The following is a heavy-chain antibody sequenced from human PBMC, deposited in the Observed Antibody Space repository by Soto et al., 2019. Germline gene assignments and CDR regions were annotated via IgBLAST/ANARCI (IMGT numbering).Heavy chain of an antibody. Sequence: SETLSLTCTVSGGSISSYYWSWIRQPPGKGLEWIGYIFYSGSTNYNPSLKSRVIISVDTSKDQVSLKLSSVTAADTAVYWCARDGNIAAAGMGFDYWGQGTLVTVSS. CDR2: IFYSGST. CDR1: GGSISSYY. V-gene: IGHV4-59*01. D-gene: IGHD6-13*01. J-gene: IGHJ4*02. CDR3: ARDGNIAAAGMGFDY.